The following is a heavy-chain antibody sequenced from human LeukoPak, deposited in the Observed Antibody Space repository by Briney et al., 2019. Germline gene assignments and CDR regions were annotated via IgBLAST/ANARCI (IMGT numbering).Heavy chain of an antibody. CDR2: ISTSSSVI. Sequence: GGSLRLSCGASGFTFSSYSMNWVRQAPGKGLEWVSYISTSSSVIYYADSVEGRFTISRDNAKNSLYLQMSSLRAEDTAVYYCARTPPNHYDSSGYYSHYDYWGQGTLVTVSS. CDR1: GFTFSSYS. V-gene: IGHV3-48*04. CDR3: ARTPPNHYDSSGYYSHYDY. D-gene: IGHD3-22*01. J-gene: IGHJ4*02.